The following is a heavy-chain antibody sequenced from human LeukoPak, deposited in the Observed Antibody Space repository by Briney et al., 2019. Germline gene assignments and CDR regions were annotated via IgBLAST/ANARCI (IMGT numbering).Heavy chain of an antibody. J-gene: IGHJ6*02. CDR1: GDSVSSNSAA. D-gene: IGHD6-19*01. CDR2: TYYRSKWYN. Sequence: SQTLSLTCAISGDSVSSNSAAWNWIRQSPSRGLEWLGRTYYRSKWYNDYAVSVKSRITINPDTSKNQFSLQLNSVTPEDTAVYYCARVLYVAVAGSGNYYYYGMDVWGQGTTVTVSS. CDR3: ARVLYVAVAGSGNYYYYGMDV. V-gene: IGHV6-1*01.